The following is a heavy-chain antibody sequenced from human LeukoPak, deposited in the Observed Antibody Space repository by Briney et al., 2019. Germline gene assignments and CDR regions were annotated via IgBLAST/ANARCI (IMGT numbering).Heavy chain of an antibody. V-gene: IGHV4-39*07. CDR3: ARGRGKGGYSYGRGTFDY. J-gene: IGHJ4*02. Sequence: SETLSFTCTVSGNSISSGDNYWSWIRQPPGKGLEWIGEINHSGSTNYNPSLKSRVTIPVDTSKNQFSLKLSSVTAADTAVYYCARGRGKGGYSYGRGTFDYWGQGTLVTVSS. D-gene: IGHD5-18*01. CDR1: GNSISSGDNY. CDR2: INHSGST.